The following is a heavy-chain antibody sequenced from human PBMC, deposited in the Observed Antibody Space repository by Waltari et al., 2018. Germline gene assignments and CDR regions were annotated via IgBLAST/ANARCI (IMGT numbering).Heavy chain of an antibody. D-gene: IGHD3-22*01. Sequence: QVQLVQSGAEVKKPGSSVKVSCKASGGTFSSYTISWVRQAPGHGLEWMGRIIPILGIANYAQKFQGRVTITADKSTSTAYMELSSLRSEDTAVYYCARDGRVYYYDSSGYYFDYWGQGTLVTVSS. CDR1: GGTFSSYT. CDR2: IIPILGIA. J-gene: IGHJ4*02. V-gene: IGHV1-69*08. CDR3: ARDGRVYYYDSSGYYFDY.